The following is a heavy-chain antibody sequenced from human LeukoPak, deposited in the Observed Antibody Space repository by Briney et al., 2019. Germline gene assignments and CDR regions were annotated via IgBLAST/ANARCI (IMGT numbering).Heavy chain of an antibody. J-gene: IGHJ3*02. CDR1: GGSFSGYY. CDR2: INHSGST. D-gene: IGHD1-1*01. CDR3: AREPNWNGRAFDI. Sequence: WETLSLTCAVYGGSFSGYYWSWIRQPPGKGLEWIGEINHSGSTNYNPSLKSRVTISVDTSKNQFSLKLSSVTAADTAVYYCAREPNWNGRAFDIWGQGTMVTVSS. V-gene: IGHV4-34*01.